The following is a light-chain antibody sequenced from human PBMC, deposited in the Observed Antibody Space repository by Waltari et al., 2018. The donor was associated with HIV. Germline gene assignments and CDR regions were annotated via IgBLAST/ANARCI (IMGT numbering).Light chain of an antibody. Sequence: EIALTQSTGTLSFSPGERANLSCRASQTISSTYLAWYQQKPGQAPRLLIYGASSRATGIPDRFSGSGSGTDFTLTISSLEPEDCAVYYCQQYIGSPRTFGQGTKVELK. CDR2: GAS. CDR3: QQYIGSPRT. CDR1: QTISSTY. J-gene: IGKJ1*01. V-gene: IGKV3-20*01.